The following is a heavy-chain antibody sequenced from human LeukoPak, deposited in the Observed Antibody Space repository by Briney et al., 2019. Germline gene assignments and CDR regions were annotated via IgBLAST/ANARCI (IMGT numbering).Heavy chain of an antibody. CDR3: ARGGGHRLNGMDV. V-gene: IGHV4-34*01. J-gene: IGHJ6*02. Sequence: SETLSFTCAVYGGSFSAYYWSWIRQPPGKGLEWIGESNHSGSANYNPSLKSRVAISVDTSKNQFSLKLSSVTAADTAVYYCARGGGHRLNGMDVWGQGTTVTVSS. D-gene: IGHD3-16*01. CDR2: SNHSGSA. CDR1: GGSFSAYY.